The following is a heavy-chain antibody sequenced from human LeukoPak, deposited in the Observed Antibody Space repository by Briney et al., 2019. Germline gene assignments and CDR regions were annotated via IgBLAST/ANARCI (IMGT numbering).Heavy chain of an antibody. CDR1: GFTFSSYA. CDR3: ARGFRYDSSGYPAY. Sequence: GGSLRLSCAASGFTFSSYAMHWVRQAPGKGLEWVAVISYDGSNKYYADSVKGRFTISRDNSKNTLYLQMNSLRAEDTAVYYCARGFRYDSSGYPAYWGQGTLVTVSS. D-gene: IGHD3-22*01. J-gene: IGHJ4*02. V-gene: IGHV3-30*04. CDR2: ISYDGSNK.